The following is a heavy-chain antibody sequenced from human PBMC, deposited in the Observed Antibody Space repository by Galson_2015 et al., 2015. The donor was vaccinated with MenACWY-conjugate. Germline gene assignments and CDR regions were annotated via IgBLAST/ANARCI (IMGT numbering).Heavy chain of an antibody. CDR2: IKGTTVGGTT. Sequence: SQRLSCAVSGLTFSSAWINWVRQAPGKGLEWIGRIKGTTVGGTTDYGAPVRGRFTISRDDSKNTIYLQMNSLQSDDTAVYYCTTDLRWDGGDYWGQGTLVTVST. J-gene: IGHJ4*02. V-gene: IGHV3-15*01. D-gene: IGHD1-26*01. CDR3: TTDLRWDGGDY. CDR1: GLTFSSAW.